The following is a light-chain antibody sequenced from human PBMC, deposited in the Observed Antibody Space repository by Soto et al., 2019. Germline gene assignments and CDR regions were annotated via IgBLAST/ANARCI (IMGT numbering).Light chain of an antibody. CDR2: EVS. CDR1: RSDIGAYNY. J-gene: IGLJ2*01. Sequence: QSVLTQPASVSGSPGQSITISCTGTRSDIGAYNYVSWYQQHPGKAPRLMIYEVSDRPTGISDRFSGSKSGNMASLTISGLQADDEADYYCTSYSFGTFLIFGGGTKVTVL. CDR3: TSYSFGTFLI. V-gene: IGLV2-14*01.